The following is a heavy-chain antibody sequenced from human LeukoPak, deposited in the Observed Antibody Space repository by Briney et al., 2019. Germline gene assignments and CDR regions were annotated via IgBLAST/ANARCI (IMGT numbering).Heavy chain of an antibody. D-gene: IGHD1-26*01. CDR3: TRDPEWGDDAFDI. J-gene: IGHJ3*02. V-gene: IGHV3-49*03. CDR1: GFTFGDYA. Sequence: GGSLRLSCTASGFTFGDYAMSWFRQAPGKGLEWVGFIRSKAYGGTTEYAASVKGRFTISRDDSKSIAYLQTNSQKTEDTAVYYCTRDPEWGDDAFDIWGQGTMVTVSS. CDR2: IRSKAYGGTT.